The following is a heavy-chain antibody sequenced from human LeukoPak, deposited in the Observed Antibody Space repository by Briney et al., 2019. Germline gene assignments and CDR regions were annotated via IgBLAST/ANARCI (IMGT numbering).Heavy chain of an antibody. J-gene: IGHJ1*01. CDR3: AIAKHYYDSSGYFTEYFRH. D-gene: IGHD3-22*01. V-gene: IGHV4-59*08. CDR2: IYYSGST. CDR1: GGSISSYY. Sequence: PSETLSLTCTVSGGSISSYYWSWIRQPPGKGLEWIGYIYYSGSTNYNPSLKSRVTISVDTSKNQFSLKLSSVTAADTAVYYCAIAKHYYDSSGYFTEYFRHWGQGTLVTVSS.